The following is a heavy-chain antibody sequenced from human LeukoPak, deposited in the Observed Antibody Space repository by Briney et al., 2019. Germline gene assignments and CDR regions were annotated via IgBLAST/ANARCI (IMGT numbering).Heavy chain of an antibody. V-gene: IGHV3-66*01. CDR1: GFTVSSNY. D-gene: IGHD3-9*01. CDR3: ARGHNFGRLHPFDY. Sequence: GDLRLSCAASGFTVSSNYMSWVRQAPGKGLEWVSVIYSGGSTYYVDSVKGRFTISRDNSKNTLYLQMNSLRAEDTAVYYCARGHNFGRLHPFDYWGQGTLVTVSS. CDR2: IYSGGST. J-gene: IGHJ4*02.